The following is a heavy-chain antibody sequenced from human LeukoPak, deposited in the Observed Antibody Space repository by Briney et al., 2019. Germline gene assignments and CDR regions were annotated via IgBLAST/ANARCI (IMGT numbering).Heavy chain of an antibody. D-gene: IGHD1-1*01. V-gene: IGHV3-30*02. CDR3: AKDGRTGYPFDS. CDR2: IGDDGSKK. CDR1: GFTFSGQG. J-gene: IGHJ4*02. Sequence: GGSLRLSCAASGFTFSGQGMHWVRQAPGKGLEWVTFIGDDGSKKYYADSVKGRFTISRDTSKSTLYLQMNSLRPEDTAVYYCAKDGRTGYPFDSWGQGTLVTVSS.